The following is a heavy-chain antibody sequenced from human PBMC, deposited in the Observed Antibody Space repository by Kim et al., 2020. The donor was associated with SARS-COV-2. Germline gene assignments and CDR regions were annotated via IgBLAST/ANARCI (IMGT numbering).Heavy chain of an antibody. V-gene: IGHV5-51*01. Sequence: GESLKISCQGSGNSISSYWLGWVRQMPGEGLEWMGIIYLGDSETRYSPSFQGQVTISADKSISTAYLQWNSLKASDTAMYFCARSYSGRYSANWFDPWGQGTLVTVSS. CDR3: ARSYSGRYSANWFDP. CDR1: GNSISSYW. CDR2: IYLGDSET. D-gene: IGHD1-26*01. J-gene: IGHJ5*02.